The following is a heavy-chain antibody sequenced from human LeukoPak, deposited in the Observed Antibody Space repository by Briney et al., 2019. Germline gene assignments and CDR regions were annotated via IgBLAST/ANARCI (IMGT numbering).Heavy chain of an antibody. CDR2: ISGSGGST. D-gene: IGHD3-10*01. CDR1: GFTFSSYA. CDR3: AKDVWVYGSGSYYGSQMAFDI. J-gene: IGHJ3*02. V-gene: IGHV3-23*01. Sequence: GGSLRLSCAASGFTFSSYAMSWVRQAPGKGLEWVSAISGSGGSTYYADSVKGRFTISRDNSKNTLYLQMNSLRAEDTAVYYCAKDVWVYGSGSYYGSQMAFDIWGQGTMVTVSS.